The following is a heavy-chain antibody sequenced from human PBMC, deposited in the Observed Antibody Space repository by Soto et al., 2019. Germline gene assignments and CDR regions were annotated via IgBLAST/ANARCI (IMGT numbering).Heavy chain of an antibody. CDR3: ASVSMVRGIRYDDYYYGMDV. J-gene: IGHJ6*02. CDR2: IYYSGST. D-gene: IGHD3-10*01. Sequence: SETLSLTCTVSGGSISSYYWSWIRQPPGKGLEWIGYIYYSGSTNYNPSLKSRVTISVDTSKNQFSLKLSSVTAADTAVYYCASVSMVRGIRYDDYYYGMDVWGQGTTVTVSS. V-gene: IGHV4-59*01. CDR1: GGSISSYY.